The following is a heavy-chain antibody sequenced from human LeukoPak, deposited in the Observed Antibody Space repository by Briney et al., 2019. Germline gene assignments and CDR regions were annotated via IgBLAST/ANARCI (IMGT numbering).Heavy chain of an antibody. D-gene: IGHD3-3*01. CDR2: INHSGST. CDR1: GGSFSGYY. Sequence: PSETLSLTCAVYGGSFSGYYWSWIRQPPGKGLEWIGEINHSGSTNYNPSLKSRVTISVDTSKNQFSLKLSSVTAADTAVYYCARAPILEWKDYYMDVWGKGTTVTVSS. CDR3: ARAPILEWKDYYMDV. V-gene: IGHV4-34*01. J-gene: IGHJ6*03.